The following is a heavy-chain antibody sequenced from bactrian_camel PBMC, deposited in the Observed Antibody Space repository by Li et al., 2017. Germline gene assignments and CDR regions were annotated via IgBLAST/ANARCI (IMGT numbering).Heavy chain of an antibody. CDR1: GYTDCRSL. Sequence: HVQLVESGGGSVQAGGSLRLSCVSSGYTDCRSLMSWYRQAPGKEREFVSSINSYSSTSYADSVKGRFTISQDNAENTLYLQMSSLKPEDTAMYYCAADPFWRSCSRLLLLQAQQGQGTQVTVS. V-gene: IGHV3-2*01. D-gene: IGHD1*01. CDR2: INSYSST. J-gene: IGHJ4*01.